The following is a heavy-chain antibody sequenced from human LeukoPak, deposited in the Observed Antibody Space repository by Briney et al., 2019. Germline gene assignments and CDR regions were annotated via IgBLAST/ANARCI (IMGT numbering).Heavy chain of an antibody. CDR1: GFTFTDYG. CDR3: AKGSPEYSSSSAPYYFDY. D-gene: IGHD6-6*01. CDR2: IHYDGSNE. Sequence: GGSLRLSSVPSGFTFTDYGIHWVRQAPGKGLEWVSFIHYDGSNEYYADSVKGRFTISRDNSKNTLYLQMNSLRAEDTAVYYCAKGSPEYSSSSAPYYFDYWGQGTLVTVSS. V-gene: IGHV3-30*02. J-gene: IGHJ4*02.